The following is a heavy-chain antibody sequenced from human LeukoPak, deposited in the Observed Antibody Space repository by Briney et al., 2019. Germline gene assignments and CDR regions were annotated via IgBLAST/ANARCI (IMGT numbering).Heavy chain of an antibody. Sequence: GASVKVSCKVSGYTLTELSMHWVRQAPGKGLEWMGGFDPEDGETIYAQKFQGRVTMTEDTSTDTAYMELSSLRSEDTAVYYCATSKIGLWPRGGWFDPWGQGTLVTVSS. D-gene: IGHD5-18*01. CDR3: ATSKIGLWPRGGWFDP. CDR1: GYTLTELS. CDR2: FDPEDGET. J-gene: IGHJ5*02. V-gene: IGHV1-24*01.